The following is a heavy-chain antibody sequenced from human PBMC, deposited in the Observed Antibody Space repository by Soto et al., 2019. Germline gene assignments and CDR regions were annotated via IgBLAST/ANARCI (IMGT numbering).Heavy chain of an antibody. Sequence: QVQLVQSGADVKKPGASVKVSCKASGYTFTSFGINWVRQAPGQGLEWMGWISGYNGNTNYAQNLQDRVTMTRDTSTSTDYLELRILRSDATAVYYCARPTDFYYYAMDVWGQGTTVTVSS. CDR3: ARPTDFYYYAMDV. J-gene: IGHJ6*02. CDR1: GYTFTSFG. V-gene: IGHV1-18*01. CDR2: ISGYNGNT.